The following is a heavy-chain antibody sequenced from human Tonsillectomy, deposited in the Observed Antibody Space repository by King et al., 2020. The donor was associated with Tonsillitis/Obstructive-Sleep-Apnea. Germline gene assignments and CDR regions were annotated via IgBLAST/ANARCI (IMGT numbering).Heavy chain of an antibody. CDR3: PTLCFREFETDY. CDR1: GFTFTNAW. J-gene: IGHJ4*02. Sequence: VQLVESGGGLVKPGGSLRLSCAASGFTFTNAWMSWVRQAPGKGLEWVGRIKRKTDGGTTDYAAPVKGRFTISRDDSKHTLYLQMNSLKTEDTAVYYCPTLCFREFETDYWGQGTLVTVSS. D-gene: IGHD3-10*01. V-gene: IGHV3-15*01. CDR2: IKRKTDGGTT.